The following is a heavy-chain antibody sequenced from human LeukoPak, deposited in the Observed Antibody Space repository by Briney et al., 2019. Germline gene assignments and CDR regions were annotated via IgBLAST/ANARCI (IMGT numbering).Heavy chain of an antibody. CDR3: TSGGGGTYSSDF. CDR2: IKSIPDGGTT. CDR1: GLTFGNVW. J-gene: IGHJ4*02. D-gene: IGHD1-26*01. V-gene: IGHV3-15*01. Sequence: GGSLRLSCTVTGLTFGNVWLSWVRQAPGKGLEWVGRIKSIPDGGTTDYAAPVQGRFTLSRDDSKNTQYIQMDSLRAEDTAIYYCTSGGGGTYSSDFWGQGTLVTVSS.